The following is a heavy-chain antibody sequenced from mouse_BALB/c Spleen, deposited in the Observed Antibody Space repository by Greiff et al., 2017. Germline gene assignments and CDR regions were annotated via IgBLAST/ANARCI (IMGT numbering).Heavy chain of an antibody. J-gene: IGHJ4*01. V-gene: IGHV1-67*01. CDR1: GYTFTDYA. CDR3: ARRGRGPYAMDY. Sequence: QVQLKQSGPELVRPGESVKISCKGSGYTFTDYAMHWVKQSHAKSLEWIGVISIYYDNTNYNQKFKGKATMTVDKSSSTAYMELARLTSEDSAIYYCARRGRGPYAMDYWGQGTSVTVSS. CDR2: ISIYYDNT.